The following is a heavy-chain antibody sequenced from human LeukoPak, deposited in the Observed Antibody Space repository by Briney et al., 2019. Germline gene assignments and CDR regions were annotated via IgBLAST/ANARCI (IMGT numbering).Heavy chain of an antibody. D-gene: IGHD3-3*01. CDR3: AKENWEYDFWSGYYKDY. CDR1: GFTLSSYA. CDR2: ISGSGGST. Sequence: GGSLRLSCAASGFTLSSYAMSWVRQAPGKGLEWVSAISGSGGSTYYADSVKGRFTISRDNSKNTLYLQMNSLRAEDTAVYYCAKENWEYDFWSGYYKDYWGQGTLVTVSS. V-gene: IGHV3-23*01. J-gene: IGHJ4*02.